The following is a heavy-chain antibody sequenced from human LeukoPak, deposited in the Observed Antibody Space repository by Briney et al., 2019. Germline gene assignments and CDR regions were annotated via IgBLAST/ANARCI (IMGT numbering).Heavy chain of an antibody. Sequence: GGSLRLSCAASGFTSSSNSMNWVRQAPGMGLEWVSSISNSRSYIYYADSVKGRFTISRDNAKNSLYLQMNSLRAEDTAVYYCASLRGYTLNTPLHYWGQGTLVTVSS. CDR2: ISNSRSYI. CDR3: ASLRGYTLNTPLHY. D-gene: IGHD5-18*01. CDR1: GFTSSSNS. J-gene: IGHJ4*02. V-gene: IGHV3-21*01.